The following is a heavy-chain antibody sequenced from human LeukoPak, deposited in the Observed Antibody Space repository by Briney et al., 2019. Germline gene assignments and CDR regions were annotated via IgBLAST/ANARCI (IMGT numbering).Heavy chain of an antibody. Sequence: SETLSLTCSVSSGSINNSSYYWGWVRQPPGKGLEWIGTIYYSGYTYYNPSLKSRLTISVDTSKNQFSLQLNSVTPEDTAVYYCARVRRLWFGDNGIGMDVWGKGTTVTISS. CDR1: SGSINNSSYY. CDR3: ARVRRLWFGDNGIGMDV. D-gene: IGHD3-10*01. CDR2: IYYSGYT. V-gene: IGHV4-39*07. J-gene: IGHJ6*04.